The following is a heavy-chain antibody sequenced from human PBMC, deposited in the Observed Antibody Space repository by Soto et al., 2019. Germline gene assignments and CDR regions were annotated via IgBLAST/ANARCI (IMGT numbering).Heavy chain of an antibody. CDR3: ARQYSSGWTYYYYGMDV. J-gene: IGHJ6*02. CDR2: INHSGST. Sequence: PSETLSLTFAVYGGSFSGYYWSWIRQPPGKGLEWIGEINHSGSTNYNPSLKSRVTISVDTSKNQFSLKLSSVTAADTAVYYCARQYSSGWTYYYYGMDVWGQGTTVTVSS. V-gene: IGHV4-34*01. D-gene: IGHD6-19*01. CDR1: GGSFSGYY.